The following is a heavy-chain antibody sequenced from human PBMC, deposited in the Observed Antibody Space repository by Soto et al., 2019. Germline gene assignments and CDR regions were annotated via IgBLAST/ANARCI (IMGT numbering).Heavy chain of an antibody. D-gene: IGHD3-10*01. J-gene: IGHJ6*02. Sequence: GASVKVSCKASGGTFSSYAISWVRQAPGQGLEWMGGIIPIFGTANYAQKFQGRVTITADESTSTAYMELSSLRSEDTAVYYCARVGGVELADYDGKDVWGQGTTFTVSS. CDR2: IIPIFGTA. CDR1: GGTFSSYA. V-gene: IGHV1-69*13. CDR3: ARVGGVELADYDGKDV.